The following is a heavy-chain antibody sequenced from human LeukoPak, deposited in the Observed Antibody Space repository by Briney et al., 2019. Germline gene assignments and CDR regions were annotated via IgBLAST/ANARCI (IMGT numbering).Heavy chain of an antibody. CDR3: ARGVVPGAVVGFDP. V-gene: IGHV4-59*01. CDR1: GGSFSGYY. D-gene: IGHD2-2*01. CDR2: IYYSGST. Sequence: PSETLSLTCAVYGGSFSGYYWSWIRQPPGKGLEWIGYIYYSGSTNYNPSLKSRVTISVDTSKNQFSLKLSSVTAADTAVYYCARGVVPGAVVGFDPWGQGTLVTVSS. J-gene: IGHJ5*02.